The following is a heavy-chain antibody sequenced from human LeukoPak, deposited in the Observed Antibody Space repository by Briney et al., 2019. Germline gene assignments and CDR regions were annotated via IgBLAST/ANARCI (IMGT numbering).Heavy chain of an antibody. V-gene: IGHV3-23*01. CDR3: AKDLSGGYYYMDV. CDR2: ISGSGGRT. D-gene: IGHD2-15*01. Sequence: PGGSLRLSCAASGFTFSSYGMSWVRQAPGKGLEWVSAISGSGGRTYYADSVKGRFTISRDNSKNTLYLQMNSLRAEDTAVYYCAKDLSGGYYYMDVWGKGTTVTISS. J-gene: IGHJ6*03. CDR1: GFTFSSYG.